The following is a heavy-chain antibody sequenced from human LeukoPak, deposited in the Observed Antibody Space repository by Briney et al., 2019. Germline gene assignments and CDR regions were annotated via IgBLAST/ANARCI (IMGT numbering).Heavy chain of an antibody. Sequence: GGSLRLSCAASGFIFSNYAMSWVRQAPGQGLEWVSAIVGRGSGTYYADSVQGRFTISRDNSKNTLYLKLNRLRAEDTAVYCCAKWGDYDILIGYYDSDYWGQGTLVTVSS. D-gene: IGHD3-9*01. J-gene: IGHJ4*02. CDR3: AKWGDYDILIGYYDSDY. CDR1: GFIFSNYA. CDR2: IVGRGSGT. V-gene: IGHV3-23*01.